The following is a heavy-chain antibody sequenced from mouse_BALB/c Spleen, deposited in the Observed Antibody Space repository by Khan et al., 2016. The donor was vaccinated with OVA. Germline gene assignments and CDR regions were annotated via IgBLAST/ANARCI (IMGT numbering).Heavy chain of an antibody. CDR1: GFTFSSYA. J-gene: IGHJ3*01. V-gene: IGHV5-9-4*01. CDR3: ARLVRRPACFAY. CDR2: ISSGGSYT. D-gene: IGHD1-2*01. Sequence: EVELVESGGGLVKPGGSLKLSCAASGFTFSSYAMSWVRQSPEKRLEWVAEISSGGSYTYYPDTVTGRFTISRDNAKNTLYLEMSSLRSEDTAMYYGARLVRRPACFAYWGQGTLVTVSA.